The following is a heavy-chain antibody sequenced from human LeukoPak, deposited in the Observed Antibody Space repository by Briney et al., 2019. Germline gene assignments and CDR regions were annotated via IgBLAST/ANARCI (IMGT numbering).Heavy chain of an antibody. D-gene: IGHD3-22*01. J-gene: IGHJ4*02. CDR2: ISGSGGST. Sequence: GGSLRLSCAASGFTFSSYGMSWVRQAPGKGLEWVSAISGSGGSTYYADSVKGRFTISRDNSKNTLYLQMNSLRAEDTAVYYCAKGLYYYDSSGYPGDYWGQGTLVTVSS. CDR1: GFTFSSYG. CDR3: AKGLYYYDSSGYPGDY. V-gene: IGHV3-23*01.